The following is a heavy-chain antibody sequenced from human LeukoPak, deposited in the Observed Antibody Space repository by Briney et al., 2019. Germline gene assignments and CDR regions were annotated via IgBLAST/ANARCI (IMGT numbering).Heavy chain of an antibody. J-gene: IGHJ6*03. CDR1: GFTFSSYN. CDR3: ARADGSEYYMDV. Sequence: AGGSLRLSCAAAGFTFSSYNINWVRQAPGEGVEGGALIRSRGTYTQYADSVKGRFTISRDNAENSLYLQMNSLRAEDTAVYYCARADGSEYYMDVWGKGTTVTVSS. V-gene: IGHV3-21*01. CDR2: IRSRGTYT. D-gene: IGHD3-10*01.